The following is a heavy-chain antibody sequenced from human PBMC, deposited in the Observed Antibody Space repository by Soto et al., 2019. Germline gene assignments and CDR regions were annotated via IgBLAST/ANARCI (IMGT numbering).Heavy chain of an antibody. V-gene: IGHV5-51*01. CDR1: GYNISGYL. CDR3: AKGGVSTRTFDY. Sequence: LKNSRKGSGYNISGYLIAWERQIPGERLEVMGIIYPSELDTRYSPYFQGQVTISADKSISSAYLQWSSLRASDTAMYYCAKGGVSTRTFDYWCQGTPVTV. D-gene: IGHD3-3*01. J-gene: IGHJ4*02. CDR2: IYPSELDT.